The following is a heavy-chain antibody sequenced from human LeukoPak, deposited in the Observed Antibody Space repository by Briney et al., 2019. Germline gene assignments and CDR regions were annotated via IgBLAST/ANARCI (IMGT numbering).Heavy chain of an antibody. D-gene: IGHD3-3*01. Sequence: PSETLSLTCTVSRGSLSSGSYYWRWIRQPAGKGLEWIGRIYTSGSTNYNPSLKSRVTISVDKSKNQFSLKLSSVTAADTAVYYCARDLFRRATDFPYYYYYMDVWGKGTTVTVSS. V-gene: IGHV4-61*02. CDR2: IYTSGST. CDR1: RGSLSSGSYY. CDR3: ARDLFRRATDFPYYYYYMDV. J-gene: IGHJ6*03.